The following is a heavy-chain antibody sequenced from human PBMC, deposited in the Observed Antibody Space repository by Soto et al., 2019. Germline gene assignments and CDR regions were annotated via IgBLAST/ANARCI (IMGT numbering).Heavy chain of an antibody. D-gene: IGHD3-22*01. CDR2: IIPIFGTA. J-gene: IGHJ4*02. Sequence: QVQLVQSGAEVKKPGSSVKVSCKASGGTFSSYAISWVRQAPGQGLEWMGGIIPIFGTANYAQKFQGRVTITADESTSTAYMELRRLRSEDTAVYYCARAPPGYYDSSGGPYFDYWGQGTLVTVSS. V-gene: IGHV1-69*01. CDR1: GGTFSSYA. CDR3: ARAPPGYYDSSGGPYFDY.